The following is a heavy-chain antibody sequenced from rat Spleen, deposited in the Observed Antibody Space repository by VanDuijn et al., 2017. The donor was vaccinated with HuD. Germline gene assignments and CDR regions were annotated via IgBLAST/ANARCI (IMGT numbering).Heavy chain of an antibody. V-gene: IGHV5-29*01. CDR2: IIYDGSRT. CDR3: ATEGNYRALDY. D-gene: IGHD1-1*01. Sequence: EVQLVESGGGLVQPGRSLKLSCAASGFTFSNYGMAWVRQAPTKGLEWVATIIYDGSRTYYRDSVKGRFTISRDNAKSTLYLQMDSLRTEDTATYYCATEGNYRALDYWGQGVMVTVST. J-gene: IGHJ2*01. CDR1: GFTFSNYG.